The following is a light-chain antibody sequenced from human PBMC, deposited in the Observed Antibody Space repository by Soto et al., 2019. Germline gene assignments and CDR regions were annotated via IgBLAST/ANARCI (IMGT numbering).Light chain of an antibody. V-gene: IGKV3-20*01. CDR1: QSVRSNY. J-gene: IGKJ4*01. CDR3: QQYGSSSLT. CDR2: DAS. Sequence: EIVLTQSPDTLSLSPGERATLSCRASQSVRSNYLAWYQQKPGQAPRFLIYDASSRATGIPDRFSGSGPGTDFTLTISRLEPEDFAVYYCQQYGSSSLTFGGGTKVDIK.